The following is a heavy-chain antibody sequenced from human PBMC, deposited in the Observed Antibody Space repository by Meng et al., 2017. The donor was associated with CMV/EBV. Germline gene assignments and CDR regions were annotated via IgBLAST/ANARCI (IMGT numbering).Heavy chain of an antibody. D-gene: IGHD6-13*01. CDR1: GFTFSSYA. J-gene: IGHJ3*02. CDR3: ARDRNSEELVNAFDI. V-gene: IGHV3-30*04. Sequence: GGSLRLSCAASGFTFSSYAMHWVRQAPGKGLEWVAVISYDGSNKYYADSVKGRFTISRDNSKNTLYLQMNSLRAEDTAVYYCARDRNSEELVNAFDIWGQGTMVTVSS. CDR2: ISYDGSNK.